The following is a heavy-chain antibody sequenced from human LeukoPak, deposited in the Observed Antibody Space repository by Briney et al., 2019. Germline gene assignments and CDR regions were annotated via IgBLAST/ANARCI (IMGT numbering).Heavy chain of an antibody. J-gene: IGHJ4*02. CDR1: GFTFSSYS. V-gene: IGHV3-48*01. CDR2: ISSSSSAI. D-gene: IGHD2-2*01. CDR3: ARDHVVVPAAIDY. Sequence: PGGSLRLSCAASGFTFSSYSMNWVRQAPGKGLEWVSYISSSSSAIYYADSVKGRFTISRDNAKNSLYLQMNSLRAEDTAVYYCARDHVVVPAAIDYWGQGTLVTVSS.